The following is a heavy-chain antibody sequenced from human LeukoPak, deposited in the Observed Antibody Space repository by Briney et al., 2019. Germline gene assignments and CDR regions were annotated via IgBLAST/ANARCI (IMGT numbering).Heavy chain of an antibody. J-gene: IGHJ4*02. D-gene: IGHD5-18*01. CDR3: ASVHTSMADYFDY. CDR2: IYYSGST. CDR1: GGSISSSSYY. V-gene: IGHV4-39*01. Sequence: SETLSLTCTVSGGSISSSSYYWGWIRQPPGKGLEWIGSIYYSGSTYYNPSLKSRVTISVDTSKNQFSLKLSSVTAADTAVYHCASVHTSMADYFDYWGQGTLVTVSS.